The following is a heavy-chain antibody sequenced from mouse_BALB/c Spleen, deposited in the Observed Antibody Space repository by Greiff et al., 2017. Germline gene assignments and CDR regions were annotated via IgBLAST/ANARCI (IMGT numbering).Heavy chain of an antibody. J-gene: IGHJ4*01. CDR1: GYAFSSYW. CDR2: IYPGDGDT. Sequence: QVQLQQSGAELVRPGSSVKISCKASGYAFSSYWMNWVKQRPGQGLEWIGQIYPGDGDTNYNGKFKGKATLTADKSSSTAYMQLSSLTSEDSAVSICSSAYYGNSYDMDYWGQGTSVTVSS. CDR3: SSAYYGNSYDMDY. V-gene: IGHV1-80*01. D-gene: IGHD2-10*01.